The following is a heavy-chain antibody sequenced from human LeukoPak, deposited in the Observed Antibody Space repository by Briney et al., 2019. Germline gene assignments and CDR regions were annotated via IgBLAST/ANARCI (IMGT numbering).Heavy chain of an antibody. CDR1: GYTFTGYY. Sequence: ASVKVSCKASGYTFTGYYMHWVRQAPGQGLEWMGWINPNIGDTNYAQKFQGRVTMTRDTSISTAYMELSRLRSDDTAVYYCARDYGSGSYPDPWGQGTLVTVSS. D-gene: IGHD3-10*01. V-gene: IGHV1-2*02. CDR3: ARDYGSGSYPDP. J-gene: IGHJ5*02. CDR2: INPNIGDT.